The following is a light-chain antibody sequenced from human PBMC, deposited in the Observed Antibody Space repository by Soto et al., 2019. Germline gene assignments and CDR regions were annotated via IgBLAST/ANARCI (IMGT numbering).Light chain of an antibody. CDR3: AAGDDRLDGI. CDR2: SNN. Sequence: QSVLTQPPSASGPPGQRVTISFSGSISNVGSNTVNWYQQLPGTAHKLLIDSNNQRPSGVPDRFAGAKAGTSASRAISRLQGEDEDDYFCAAGDDRLDGIFGGGTQLTVL. J-gene: IGLJ2*01. CDR1: ISNVGSNT. V-gene: IGLV1-44*01.